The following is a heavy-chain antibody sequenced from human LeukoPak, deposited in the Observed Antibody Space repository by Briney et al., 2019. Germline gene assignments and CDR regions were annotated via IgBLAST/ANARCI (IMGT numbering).Heavy chain of an antibody. CDR1: GFTFRVFG. CDR2: ISGNGGST. J-gene: IGHJ4*02. CDR3: AKEHCSSTSCFYFDY. D-gene: IGHD2-2*01. Sequence: GGTLRPFCSASGFTFRVFGMHCVCDTPGEGLEYVSAISGNGGSTHYADSVKGRFTISRDNSKNTLYLQMTSLKAEDTAVYYCAKEHCSSTSCFYFDYWGQGTLVTVSS. V-gene: IGHV3-64D*06.